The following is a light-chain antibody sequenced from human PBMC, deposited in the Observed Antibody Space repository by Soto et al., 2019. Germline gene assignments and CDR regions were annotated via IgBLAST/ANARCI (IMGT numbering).Light chain of an antibody. V-gene: IGKV1-5*01. CDR3: QQYNSYSLT. J-gene: IGKJ4*02. Sequence: DIQMTQSPSTLSASVGYGVTITCRASQRISTWLAWYQQKPGKAPKLLIYDASSLESGVPSRFSGSGSGTELTLTISSLQTDDFATYYFQQYNSYSLTLGGGTKVDIK. CDR2: DAS. CDR1: QRISTW.